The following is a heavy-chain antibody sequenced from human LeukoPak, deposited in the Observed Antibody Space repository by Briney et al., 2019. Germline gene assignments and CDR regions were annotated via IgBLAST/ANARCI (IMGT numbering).Heavy chain of an antibody. D-gene: IGHD3-9*01. Sequence: PGGSLRLSCAASGFTFSSYWMSWVRQAPGKGLEWVANIKQDGSEKYYVDSVKGRFTISRDNAKNSLYRQMNSLRAEDTAVYYCASRILTGYFDYFDYWGQGTLVTVSS. CDR1: GFTFSSYW. J-gene: IGHJ4*02. CDR3: ASRILTGYFDYFDY. V-gene: IGHV3-7*01. CDR2: IKQDGSEK.